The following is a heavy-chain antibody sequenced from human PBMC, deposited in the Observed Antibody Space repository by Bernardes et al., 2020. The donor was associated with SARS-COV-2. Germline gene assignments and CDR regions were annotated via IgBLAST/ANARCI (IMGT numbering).Heavy chain of an antibody. CDR1: GDSVSSNSAA. J-gene: IGHJ1*01. Sequence: SQTLSLTCAISGDSVSSNSAAWNWIRQSPSRGLEWLGRTYYRSKWYNDYAVSVKSRITINPDTSKNQFSLQLNSVTPEDTAVYYCARAGDDYGDYVGFSFQHWGQGTLVTVSS. V-gene: IGHV6-1*01. CDR3: ARAGDDYGDYVGFSFQH. D-gene: IGHD4-17*01. CDR2: TYYRSKWYN.